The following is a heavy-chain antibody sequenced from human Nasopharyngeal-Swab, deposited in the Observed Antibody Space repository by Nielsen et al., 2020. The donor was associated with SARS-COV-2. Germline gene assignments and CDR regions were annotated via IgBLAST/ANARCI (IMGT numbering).Heavy chain of an antibody. J-gene: IGHJ4*02. V-gene: IGHV4-4*02. Sequence: SETLSLTCAVSGGSISSSNWWSWVRQPPGKGLEWIGEIYHGGSTNYNPSLKSRVTISVDKSKNQFSLKLSSVTAADTAVYYCARVGYYGSGSYSVFDYWSQGTLVTVSS. D-gene: IGHD3-10*01. CDR2: IYHGGST. CDR1: GGSISSSNW. CDR3: ARVGYYGSGSYSVFDY.